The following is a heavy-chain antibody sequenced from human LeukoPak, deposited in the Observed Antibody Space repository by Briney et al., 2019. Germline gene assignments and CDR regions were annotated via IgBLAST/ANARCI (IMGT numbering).Heavy chain of an antibody. CDR2: ISGSGGNT. Sequence: GGSLRLSCAASGFSFSNYAMSWVRQAPEKGLEWVSGISGSGGNTYYADSVKGRFTISRDNSKNTLYLQMSSLRAEDTAVYYCAKDRDITMVRGVTFDWGQGTLVTVSS. D-gene: IGHD3-10*01. CDR3: AKDRDITMVRGVTFD. J-gene: IGHJ4*02. CDR1: GFSFSNYA. V-gene: IGHV3-23*01.